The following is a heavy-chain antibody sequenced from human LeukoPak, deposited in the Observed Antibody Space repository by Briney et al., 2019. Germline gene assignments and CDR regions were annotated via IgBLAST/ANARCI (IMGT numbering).Heavy chain of an antibody. J-gene: IGHJ4*02. D-gene: IGHD6-13*01. CDR1: GGSLGSYY. CDR2: IYFTGST. Sequence: SDTLSLTCTVSGGSLGSYYWLWIRQPPGKGLEWIGYIYFTGSTNYNPSLKSRVTISVDTSKNQFSLKLNSMTAADTAIYYCARSTYSSSQWDYWGQGTLVTVFS. V-gene: IGHV4-59*07. CDR3: ARSTYSSSQWDY.